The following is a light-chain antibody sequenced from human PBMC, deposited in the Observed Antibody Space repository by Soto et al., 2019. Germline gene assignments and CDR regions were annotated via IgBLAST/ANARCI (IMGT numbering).Light chain of an antibody. J-gene: IGKJ2*01. CDR1: QDISNS. V-gene: IGKV1-39*01. CDR3: QQSYSTPYT. CDR2: GAS. Sequence: DIQMTQTPPSLSLSVGDRVTITCRASQDISNSLNWYQQKPGKSPRALIYGASSLESGVPSRFSGRGSGTDFTLSISSLQPEDFATYFCQQSYSTPYTVGQGTSLRIK.